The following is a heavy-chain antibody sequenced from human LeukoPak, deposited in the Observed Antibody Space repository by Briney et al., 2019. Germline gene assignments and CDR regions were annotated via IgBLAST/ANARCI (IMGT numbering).Heavy chain of an antibody. D-gene: IGHD3-3*01. CDR3: AKGAYYDFWSGYYSGGGLYYFDY. CDR1: RYTFTSYD. CDR2: MNPNSGNT. J-gene: IGHJ4*02. V-gene: IGHV1-8*01. Sequence: ASVKVSCKASRYTFTSYDINWVRQATGQGLEWMGWMNPNSGNTGYAQKFQGRVTMTRNTSISTAYMELSSLRSEDTAVYYCAKGAYYDFWSGYYSGGGLYYFDYWGQGTLVTVSS.